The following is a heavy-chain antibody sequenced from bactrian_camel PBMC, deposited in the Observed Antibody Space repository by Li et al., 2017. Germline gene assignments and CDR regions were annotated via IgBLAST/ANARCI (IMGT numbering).Heavy chain of an antibody. Sequence: HVQLVESGGGSVQAGESLRLSCTMSGYNRHCMGWFRQAPGKEREGVSVISTGGDSTYYDDSVKGRFTIPQNTAKNTVYLQMNSLKLEDTATYYCAVVLMLTTAPLRADEYTYMGRGTQVTVS. CDR3: AVVLMLTTAPLRADEYTY. V-gene: IGHV3S1*01. CDR2: ISTGGDST. D-gene: IGHD3*01. J-gene: IGHJ4*01. CDR1: GYNRHC.